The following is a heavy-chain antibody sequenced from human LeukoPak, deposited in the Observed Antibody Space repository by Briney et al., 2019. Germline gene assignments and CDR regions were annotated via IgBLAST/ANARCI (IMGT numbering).Heavy chain of an antibody. J-gene: IGHJ4*02. CDR3: VGGSGWLPAF. Sequence: GGSLRLSCAASGFIFSTHWMNRVRPAPGKGLEWVAIIKGDGSETLYVDSVKGRFTISRDNTKNSLYLQMTSLRAEDPAVYYCVGGSGWLPAFWGQGVLVTVSS. V-gene: IGHV3-7*01. CDR1: GFIFSTHW. D-gene: IGHD6-19*01. CDR2: IKGDGSET.